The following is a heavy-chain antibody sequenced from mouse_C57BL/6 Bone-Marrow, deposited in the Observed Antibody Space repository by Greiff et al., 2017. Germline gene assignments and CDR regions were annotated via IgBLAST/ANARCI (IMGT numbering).Heavy chain of an antibody. D-gene: IGHD1-1*01. V-gene: IGHV5-6*01. CDR3: ARPYYYGSSYDYYAMDY. CDR2: ISSGGSYT. J-gene: IGHJ4*01. CDR1: GFTFSSYG. Sequence: EVQGVESGGDLVKPGGSLKLSCAASGFTFSSYGMSWVRQTPDKRLEWVATISSGGSYTYYPDSVKGRFTISRDNAKNTLYLQMSSLKSEDTAMYYCARPYYYGSSYDYYAMDYWGQGTSVTVSS.